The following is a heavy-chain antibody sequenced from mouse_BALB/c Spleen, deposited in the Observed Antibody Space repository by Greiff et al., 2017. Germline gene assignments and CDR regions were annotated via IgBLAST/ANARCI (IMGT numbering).Heavy chain of an antibody. Sequence: QVTLKVSGPGILQPSQTLSLTCSFSGFSLSTSGMGVSWIRQPSGKGLEWLAHIYWDDDKRYNPSLKSRLTISKDTSRNQVFLKITSVDTADTATYYCARSPSPFYWYFDVWGAGTTVTVSS. V-gene: IGHV8-12*01. CDR3: ARSPSPFYWYFDV. CDR2: IYWDDDK. CDR1: GFSLSTSGMG. J-gene: IGHJ1*01.